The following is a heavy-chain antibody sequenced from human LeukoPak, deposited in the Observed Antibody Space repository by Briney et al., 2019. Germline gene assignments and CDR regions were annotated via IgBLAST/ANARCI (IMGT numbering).Heavy chain of an antibody. CDR2: INHSGST. Sequence: SETLSLTCAVYGGSFSGYYWSWIRQPPGKGLEWIGEINHSGSTNYNPSLKSRVTISVDTSKNQFSLKLSSLTAADTAVYYCAREWMTYYYGMDVWGQGTTVTVSS. J-gene: IGHJ6*02. CDR1: GGSFSGYY. V-gene: IGHV4-34*01. D-gene: IGHD5-12*01. CDR3: AREWMTYYYGMDV.